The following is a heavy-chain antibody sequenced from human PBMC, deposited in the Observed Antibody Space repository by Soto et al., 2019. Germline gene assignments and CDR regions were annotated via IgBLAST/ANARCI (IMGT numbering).Heavy chain of an antibody. V-gene: IGHV4-39*01. CDR1: GGSISSSDFY. CDR3: AVVDSTGNWFDP. Sequence: QLQLQESGPGLVKPSETLSLTCTVSGGSISSSDFYWGWLRQPPGKGLDFIGSMYYSGTTYYNPSVKNRITISVDTSKNQFSLKLISVTAADTAVYYCAVVDSTGNWFDPGGQGALVTVSS. CDR2: MYYSGTT. J-gene: IGHJ5*02. D-gene: IGHD3-22*01.